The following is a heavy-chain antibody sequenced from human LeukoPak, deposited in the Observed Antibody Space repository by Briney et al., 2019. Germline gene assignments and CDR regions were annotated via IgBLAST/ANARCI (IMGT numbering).Heavy chain of an antibody. V-gene: IGHV3-7*01. CDR2: IKQDGNEK. D-gene: IGHD4/OR15-4a*01. CDR3: ARDALGEGEDANYAVYYFDY. CDR1: GFRFNTYW. J-gene: IGHJ4*02. Sequence: GGSLRLSCAASGFRFNTYWMSWVRQAPGKGLEWVANIKQDGNEKYYADSVKGRFTISRDNGKNSLDLQMNSLRADDTAVYYCARDALGEGEDANYAVYYFDYWGQGTVVTVSS.